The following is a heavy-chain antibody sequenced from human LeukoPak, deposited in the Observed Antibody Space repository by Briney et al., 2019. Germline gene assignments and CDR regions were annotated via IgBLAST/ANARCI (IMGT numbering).Heavy chain of an antibody. J-gene: IGHJ4*02. Sequence: PGGSLRLSCAASGFTFSSYAMTWVRQAPGKGLEWISCIRGTDDTTYYADSEKGRFTISRDSSRSTLYLQMHSLRAEDTAMYYCAKDMYTYDSPYFDSWGQGALVTVAS. V-gene: IGHV3-23*01. CDR1: GFTFSSYA. CDR3: AKDMYTYDSPYFDS. D-gene: IGHD3-22*01. CDR2: IRGTDDTT.